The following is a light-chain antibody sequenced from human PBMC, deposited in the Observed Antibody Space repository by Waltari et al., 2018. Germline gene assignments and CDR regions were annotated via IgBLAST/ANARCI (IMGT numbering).Light chain of an antibody. J-gene: IGLJ3*02. CDR1: SSDGGSYNY. V-gene: IGLV2-8*01. Sequence: QSALTQPPSASGSPGQSVTISCTGTSSDGGSYNYVSWYQQHPGKAPKIIIFEVAQRAAGVRDRCSGSKSGNTSSLTVSGLQAEDEADYYCTSYAGSKGWVCGGGTKLTVL. CDR3: TSYAGSKGWV. CDR2: EVA.